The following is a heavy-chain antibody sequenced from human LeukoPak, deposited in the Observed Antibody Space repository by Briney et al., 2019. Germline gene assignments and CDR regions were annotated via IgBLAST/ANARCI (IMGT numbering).Heavy chain of an antibody. CDR3: ARGRIVVHGNYVVLFDP. CDR1: GVPFSDYY. Sequence: WETLALTCAVYGVPFSDYYWSWIRQHPGKGLEWVGEISHGGTTNYNPSLKSLVTLAKATSKNLLSLRLASATAADTPVYYCARGRIVVHGNYVVLFDPWGEGTLLTVP. CDR2: ISHGGTT. J-gene: IGHJ5*02. D-gene: IGHD1-7*01. V-gene: IGHV4-34*01.